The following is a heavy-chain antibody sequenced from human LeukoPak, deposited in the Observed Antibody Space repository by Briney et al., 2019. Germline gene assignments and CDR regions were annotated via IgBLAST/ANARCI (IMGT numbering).Heavy chain of an antibody. J-gene: IGHJ4*02. V-gene: IGHV3-23*01. Sequence: GGSLRLSWEASGFTFRSSLMSWVRQAPGKGLEWVSSIDSAGAAPSYAGSVKGRFTISRDNSKNTLYLQMNSLTSDDAAIYYCARQQGYCSDGTCHFDYWGQGSPVTVS. CDR2: IDSAGAAP. CDR1: GFTFRSSL. CDR3: ARQQGYCSDGTCHFDY. D-gene: IGHD2-15*01.